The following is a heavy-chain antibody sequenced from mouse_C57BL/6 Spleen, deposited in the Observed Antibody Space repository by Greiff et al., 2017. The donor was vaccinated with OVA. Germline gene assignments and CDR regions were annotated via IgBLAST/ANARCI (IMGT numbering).Heavy chain of an antibody. D-gene: IGHD2-4*01. CDR1: GFNIKNTY. CDR3: ASRYDYDVGYAMDY. Sequence: EVKLQESVAELVRPGASVKLSCTASGFNIKNTYMHWVKQRPEQGLEWIGRIDPANGNTKYAPKFQGKATITADTSSNTAYLQLSSLTSEDTAIYYCASRYDYDVGYAMDYWGQGTSVTVSS. CDR2: IDPANGNT. J-gene: IGHJ4*01. V-gene: IGHV14-3*01.